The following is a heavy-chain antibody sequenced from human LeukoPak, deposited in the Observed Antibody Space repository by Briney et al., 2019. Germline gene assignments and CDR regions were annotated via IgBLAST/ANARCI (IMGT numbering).Heavy chain of an antibody. CDR1: DGFISSYY. V-gene: IGHV4-4*07. D-gene: IGHD6-13*01. CDR3: ARGIAATGIGWFDP. Sequence: SETLSLTCTVSDGFISSYYWNWIRQPAGKGLKWIGRIYTSGSTNYNTSLKSRVTMSVDTSKNQVSLRLSSVTAADTAVYYCARGIAATGIGWFDPWGQGTLVTVSS. CDR2: IYTSGST. J-gene: IGHJ5*02.